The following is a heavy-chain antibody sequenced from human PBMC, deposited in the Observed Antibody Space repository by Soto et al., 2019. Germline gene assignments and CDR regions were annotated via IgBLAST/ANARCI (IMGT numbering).Heavy chain of an antibody. Sequence: EVQLEESGGDLVQPGGSVRLSCPASGFIFSSYWMHWVRQDPGKGLVWVSRINTDGGTTTYVDSVKGRFSISRDNARNTLYLQMTSLRHEDTALYYCVRVGSGSYSWRDPWGKGTLVTVSS. D-gene: IGHD1-26*01. CDR3: VRVGSGSYSWRDP. CDR1: GFIFSSYW. J-gene: IGHJ5*02. V-gene: IGHV3-74*01. CDR2: INTDGGTT.